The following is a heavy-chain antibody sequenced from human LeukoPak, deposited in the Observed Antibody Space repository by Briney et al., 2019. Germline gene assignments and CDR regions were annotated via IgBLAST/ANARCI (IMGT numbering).Heavy chain of an antibody. Sequence: SETLSLTCAVYGGSFSGYYWSWIRQPPGKGLEWIGDINHSGSTNYNPSLKSRVTISVDTSKNQFSLKLSSVTAADTAVYYCARHEPSSFYYESRGNWFDPWGQGTLVTVSS. CDR3: ARHEPSSFYYESRGNWFDP. CDR2: INHSGST. D-gene: IGHD3-22*01. V-gene: IGHV4-34*01. CDR1: GGSFSGYY. J-gene: IGHJ5*02.